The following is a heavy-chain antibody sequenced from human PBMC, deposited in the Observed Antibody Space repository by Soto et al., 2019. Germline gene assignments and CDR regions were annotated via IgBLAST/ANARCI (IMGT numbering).Heavy chain of an antibody. V-gene: IGHV1-69*02. D-gene: IGHD2-2*01. Sequence: QVQLVQSGAEVKKPGSSVKVSCRASGATFSTHTIIWVRQAPGQGLEWVGRIIPMLGIANYAQKFQGRVTITADKYTSTAYIELSSLTSEDTAIYYCARDKDQLPTDWGQGTLVTVSS. CDR3: ARDKDQLPTD. CDR1: GATFSTHT. CDR2: IIPMLGIA. J-gene: IGHJ1*01.